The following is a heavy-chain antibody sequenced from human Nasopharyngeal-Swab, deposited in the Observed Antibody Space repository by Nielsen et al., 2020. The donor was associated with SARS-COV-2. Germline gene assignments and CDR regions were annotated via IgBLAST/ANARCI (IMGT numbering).Heavy chain of an antibody. D-gene: IGHD5-24*01. CDR1: GLPFNNYA. V-gene: IGHV3-23*01. Sequence: GESLKISCAVSGLPFNNYAETWVRQAPGKGLEWVSIISSSGTDTYYADYVKGRFTISRDNSKNTLYLQMNSLRAEDSAIYYCAKSRGDTTMAHYYYYLDVWGKGTTVTVSS. J-gene: IGHJ6*03. CDR3: AKSRGDTTMAHYYYYLDV. CDR2: ISSSGTDT.